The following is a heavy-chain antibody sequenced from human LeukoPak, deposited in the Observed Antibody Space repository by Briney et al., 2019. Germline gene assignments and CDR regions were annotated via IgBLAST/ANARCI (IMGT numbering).Heavy chain of an antibody. CDR2: ISGSGGST. D-gene: IGHD3-22*01. CDR3: ARPYETMIVVVTAAFDI. V-gene: IGHV3-23*01. J-gene: IGHJ3*02. CDR1: GFTFSSYA. Sequence: GGSLRLPCAASGFTFSSYAMSWVRQAPGKGLEWVSAISGSGGSTYYADSVKGRFTISRDNSKNTLYLQMNSLRAEDTAVYYCARPYETMIVVVTAAFDIWGQRTMVTVSS.